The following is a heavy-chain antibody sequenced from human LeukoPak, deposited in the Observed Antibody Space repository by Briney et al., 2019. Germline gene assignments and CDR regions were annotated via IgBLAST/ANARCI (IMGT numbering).Heavy chain of an antibody. J-gene: IGHJ3*02. V-gene: IGHV7-4-1*02. CDR1: GYTFTHYA. CDR2: THTNTGNP. CDR3: ARGYDFWSGYSIDADAFGI. D-gene: IGHD3-3*01. Sequence: ASVKVSCKASGYTFTHYAMSWVRQAPGQGLEWMGWTHTNTGNPTYAQGFTGRFVFSLDTSVSTAYLQISSLKGEDTAVYYCARGYDFWSGYSIDADAFGIWGQGTMVTVSS.